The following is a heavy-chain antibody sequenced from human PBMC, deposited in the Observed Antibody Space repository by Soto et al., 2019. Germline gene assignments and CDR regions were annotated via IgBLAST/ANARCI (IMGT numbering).Heavy chain of an antibody. D-gene: IGHD3-9*01. CDR2: VSSSGNT. V-gene: IGHV4-4*07. Sequence: PSETLSLTCTVSGDSLGNYYWFWIRQPVGKGLEWIGRVSSSGNTNANPTLNSRATMSIDTSKSQFSLSLRSVTASDTAVYYCARADYEILTGSYAMDVWGQGTTVTVSS. CDR3: ARADYEILTGSYAMDV. J-gene: IGHJ6*02. CDR1: GDSLGNYY.